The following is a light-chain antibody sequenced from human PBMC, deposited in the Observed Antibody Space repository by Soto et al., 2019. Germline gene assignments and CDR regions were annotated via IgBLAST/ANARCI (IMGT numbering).Light chain of an antibody. J-gene: IGKJ5*01. CDR1: QSVSSY. CDR3: QQRNIWPIT. Sequence: EIVLTQSPATLSLSPGERATLSCRASQSVSSYLAWYQQKLGQAPRLLISDASNRATGIPARFSGSWSGTDFTLTISSLEPEDFAVYYCQQRNIWPITFGQGTRLEIK. CDR2: DAS. V-gene: IGKV3-11*01.